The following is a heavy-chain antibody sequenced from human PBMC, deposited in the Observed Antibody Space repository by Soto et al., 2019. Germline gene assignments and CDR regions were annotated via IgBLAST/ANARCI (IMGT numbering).Heavy chain of an antibody. J-gene: IGHJ6*02. Sequence: SETLSLTCTVSGGSISSYYWSWIRQPPGKGLEWIGYIYYSGSTNYNPSLKSRVTISVDTSKNQFSLKLSSVTAADTAVYYCARGRQWLVPPSYYYYGMDVWGQGTTVTVSS. CDR1: GGSISSYY. D-gene: IGHD6-19*01. CDR2: IYYSGST. V-gene: IGHV4-59*01. CDR3: ARGRQWLVPPSYYYYGMDV.